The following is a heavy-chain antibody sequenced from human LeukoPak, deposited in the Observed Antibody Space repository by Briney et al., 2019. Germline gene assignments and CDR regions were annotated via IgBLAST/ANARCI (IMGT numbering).Heavy chain of an antibody. V-gene: IGHV1-2*02. CDR2: INPNSGGT. CDR3: ARESARLYYFDY. CDR1: GYTFTGYY. J-gene: IGHJ4*02. D-gene: IGHD6-6*01. Sequence: GASVKVSCKASGYTFTGYYMHWVRQAPGQGLEWMGWINPNSGGTNYAQKFQGRVTMTRDTSISTAYMELSRLRSDDTAVYYCARESARLYYFDYWGQRTLVTVSS.